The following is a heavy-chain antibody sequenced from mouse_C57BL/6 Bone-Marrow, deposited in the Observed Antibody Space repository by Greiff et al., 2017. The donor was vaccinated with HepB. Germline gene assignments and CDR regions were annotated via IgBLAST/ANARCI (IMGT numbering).Heavy chain of an antibody. Sequence: EVQRVESGGGLVKPGGSLKLSCAASGFTFSDYGMHWVRQAPEKGLEWVAYISSGSSTIYYADTVKGRFTISRDNAKNTLFLQMTSLRSEDTAMYYCARPSYYYGSSYVAYWGQGTTLTVSS. J-gene: IGHJ2*01. CDR3: ARPSYYYGSSYVAY. CDR1: GFTFSDYG. CDR2: ISSGSSTI. D-gene: IGHD1-1*01. V-gene: IGHV5-17*01.